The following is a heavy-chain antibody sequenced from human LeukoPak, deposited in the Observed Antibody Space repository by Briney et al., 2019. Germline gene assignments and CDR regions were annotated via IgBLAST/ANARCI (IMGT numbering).Heavy chain of an antibody. V-gene: IGHV3-7*01. J-gene: IGHJ4*02. D-gene: IGHD5-24*01. CDR1: GFTFSSYW. Sequence: GGSLRLSCAPSGFTFSSYWMSWVRQAPGKGLEWVANIKQDGSEKYYVDSVKGRFTISRDNAKNSLYLQMNSLRAEDTAVYYCAREVGYKNYWGQGTLVTVSS. CDR3: AREVGYKNY. CDR2: IKQDGSEK.